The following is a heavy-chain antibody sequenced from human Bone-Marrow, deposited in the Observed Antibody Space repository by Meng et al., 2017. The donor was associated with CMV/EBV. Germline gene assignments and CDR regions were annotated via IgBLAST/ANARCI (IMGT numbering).Heavy chain of an antibody. V-gene: IGHV3-30*04. Sequence: GGSLRLSCAASGFTFSSYAMHWVRQAPGKGLEWVAVISYDGSNKYYADSVKGRLTISRDNTKNTLYLQMNSLRAEDTAVYYCARDPNAVLAVAGTGGWFDPWGQGTLVTVSS. D-gene: IGHD6-19*01. CDR3: ARDPNAVLAVAGTGGWFDP. CDR2: ISYDGSNK. CDR1: GFTFSSYA. J-gene: IGHJ5*02.